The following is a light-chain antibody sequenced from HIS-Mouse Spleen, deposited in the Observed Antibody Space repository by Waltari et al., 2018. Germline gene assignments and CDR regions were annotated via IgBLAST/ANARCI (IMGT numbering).Light chain of an antibody. CDR1: QSISSW. Sequence: IEMTQSTSTLSASVGDRVTITCRASQSISSWLAWYQQKPGKAPKLLIYKASSLESGLPSRFSGSGSGTEFTLTISSLQPDDFATYYCQQYNSYSGTFGQGTKVEIK. J-gene: IGKJ1*01. CDR2: KAS. CDR3: QQYNSYSGT. V-gene: IGKV1-5*03.